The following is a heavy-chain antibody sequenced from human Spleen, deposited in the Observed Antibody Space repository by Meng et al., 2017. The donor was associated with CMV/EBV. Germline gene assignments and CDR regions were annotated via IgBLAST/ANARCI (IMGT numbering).Heavy chain of an antibody. V-gene: IGHV3-7*01. Sequence: ETLSLTCAVYGGSFSGYYWSWIRQPPGKGLEWVANIKQNGSEKYYVDSVKGRFTIFRDNAKNSLYLQMSSVRAEDTAVYYCARATTAVVPAAVSYWGQGTLVTSPQ. CDR3: ARATTAVVPAAVSY. CDR1: GGSFSGYY. J-gene: IGHJ4*02. D-gene: IGHD2-2*01. CDR2: IKQNGSEK.